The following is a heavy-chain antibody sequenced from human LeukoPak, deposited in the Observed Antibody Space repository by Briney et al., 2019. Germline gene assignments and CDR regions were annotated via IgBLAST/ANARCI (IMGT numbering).Heavy chain of an antibody. Sequence: GRSLRLSCAAPGFTFADYAMHWVRQAPGQGLEWVSGISWNSGSIGYADSVKGRFTIYRDNAKISLYLQMNSLRAEDMALYYCAKGTDYGDYAYFDYWGQGTLVTVSS. J-gene: IGHJ4*02. CDR3: AKGTDYGDYAYFDY. V-gene: IGHV3-9*03. CDR1: GFTFADYA. D-gene: IGHD4-17*01. CDR2: ISWNSGSI.